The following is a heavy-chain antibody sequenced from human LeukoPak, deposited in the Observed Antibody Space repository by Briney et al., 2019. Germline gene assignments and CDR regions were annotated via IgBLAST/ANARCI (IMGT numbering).Heavy chain of an antibody. CDR1: GYSFSGYW. CDR3: ARRLYDSSGYYFDF. D-gene: IGHD3-22*01. V-gene: IGHV5-51*01. Sequence: GESLKISCKGSGYSFSGYWIGWVRQTPGKGLEWMGIIYPGDSDTRYSPSFQGQVTISADKSISTAYLQWSSLKASDTAMYYCARRLYDSSGYYFDFWGQGTLVTVSS. J-gene: IGHJ4*02. CDR2: IYPGDSDT.